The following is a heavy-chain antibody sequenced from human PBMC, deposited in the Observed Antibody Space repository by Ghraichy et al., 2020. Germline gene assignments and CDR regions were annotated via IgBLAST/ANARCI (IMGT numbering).Heavy chain of an antibody. CDR3: ARDGDVDTAMVDYYYGMDV. J-gene: IGHJ6*02. Sequence: ASVKVSCKASGYTFTSYGISWVRQAPGQGLEWMGWISAYNTNSNYAQKLQGRVTLTTDTSTNTAYMELRSLRSDDTAVYYCARDGDVDTAMVDYYYGMDVWGQGTTVTVSS. CDR2: ISAYNTNS. V-gene: IGHV1-18*04. D-gene: IGHD5-18*01. CDR1: GYTFTSYG.